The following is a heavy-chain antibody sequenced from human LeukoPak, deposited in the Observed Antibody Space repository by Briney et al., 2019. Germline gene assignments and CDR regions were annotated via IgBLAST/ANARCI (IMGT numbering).Heavy chain of an antibody. CDR1: GFTFSESW. CDR3: ATYINWVAGDV. V-gene: IGHV3-7*01. D-gene: IGHD1-1*01. J-gene: IGHJ6*02. CDR2: INHEGGGI. Sequence: GGSLRLSCAASGFTFSESWMTWVRQVPGQGLEWVAHINHEGGGIQYVDSVKGRFTITRDNAKGSVYLQMNSLRAEDTAIYHCATYINWVAGDVWGQGTTVIVSS.